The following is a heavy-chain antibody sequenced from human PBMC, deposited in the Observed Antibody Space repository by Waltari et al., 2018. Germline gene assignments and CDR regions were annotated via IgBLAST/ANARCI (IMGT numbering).Heavy chain of an antibody. CDR1: GGTFSSYT. D-gene: IGHD6-6*01. Sequence: QVQLVQSGAEVKKPGSSVKVSCKASGGTFSSYTISWVRQAPGQGLEWMGRSIPILGIANYAQKFQGRVAITADKSTSTAYMELSSLRSEDTAVYYWARAGYSSSSPPFDYWGQGTLVTVSS. CDR3: ARAGYSSSSPPFDY. J-gene: IGHJ4*02. V-gene: IGHV1-69*02. CDR2: SIPILGIA.